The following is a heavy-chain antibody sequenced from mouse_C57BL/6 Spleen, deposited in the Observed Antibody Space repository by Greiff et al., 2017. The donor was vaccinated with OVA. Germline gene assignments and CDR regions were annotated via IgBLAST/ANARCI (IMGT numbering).Heavy chain of an antibody. CDR2: ISDGGSYT. D-gene: IGHD2-3*01. Sequence: EVMLVESGGGLVKPGGSLKLSCAASGFTFSSYAMSWVRQTPEKRLEWVATISDGGSYTYYPDNVKGRFTISRDNAKNNLYLQMSHLKSEDTAMYYCAREFYDGYHFDYWGQGTTLTVSS. V-gene: IGHV5-4*01. CDR3: AREFYDGYHFDY. J-gene: IGHJ2*01. CDR1: GFTFSSYA.